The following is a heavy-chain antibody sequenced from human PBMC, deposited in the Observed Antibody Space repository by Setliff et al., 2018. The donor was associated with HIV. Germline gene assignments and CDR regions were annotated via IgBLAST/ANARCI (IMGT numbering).Heavy chain of an antibody. CDR1: GGSISSSSYC. D-gene: IGHD6-19*01. J-gene: IGHJ4*02. V-gene: IGHV4-39*01. CDR2: MFYTGSA. CDR3: ARQFRYPGIAVAGIDY. Sequence: ETLSLTCTVSGGSISSSSYCWGWVRQPPGKGLEWIGTMFYTGSAYYTPSLKSRVTISVDTSKNQFSLKLSSVTAADTAVYYCARQFRYPGIAVAGIDYWGQGTLVTVSS.